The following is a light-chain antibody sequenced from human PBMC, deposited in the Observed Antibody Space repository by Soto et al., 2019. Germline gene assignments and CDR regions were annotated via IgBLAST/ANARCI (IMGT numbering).Light chain of an antibody. Sequence: QSALTQPASVSGSPGQSITISCTGTSSDVAGYNYVSWYQQYPGKVPKLVIYEVNNRPSGVSYRFSGSKSGNTASLTISGRQAEDEADYYCSSYTGINTQVFGGGTKLTVL. CDR1: SSDVAGYNY. CDR3: SSYTGINTQV. J-gene: IGLJ3*02. CDR2: EVN. V-gene: IGLV2-14*01.